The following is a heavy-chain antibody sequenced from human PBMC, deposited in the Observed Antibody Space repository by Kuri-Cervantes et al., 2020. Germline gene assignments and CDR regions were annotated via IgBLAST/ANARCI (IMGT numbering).Heavy chain of an antibody. V-gene: IGHV1-69*05. J-gene: IGHJ4*02. CDR1: GGTFSNYA. CDR3: ASRGYSYGGLGGPGSIYFDY. Sequence: SVKVSCKASGGTFSNYAITWVRQAPGQGLEWMGEIIPIFGTTNYAQKFQGRVTITTDESTSTAYMELSSLRSEDTAVYYCASRGYSYGGLGGPGSIYFDYWGQGTLVTVSS. CDR2: IIPIFGTT. D-gene: IGHD5-18*01.